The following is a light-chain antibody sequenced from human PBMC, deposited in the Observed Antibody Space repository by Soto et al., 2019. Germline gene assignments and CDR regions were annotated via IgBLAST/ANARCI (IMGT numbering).Light chain of an antibody. Sequence: EIVMTQSPDTLSVSPGERATLSCTASQSVSSNLAWYQQKPGQAPRLLIYGASTRATGIPARFSGSGSGTEFTLTISSLQSEDFAVYYCQQYNNWPPWTFGQGNKVEIK. CDR3: QQYNNWPPWT. V-gene: IGKV3-15*01. CDR2: GAS. CDR1: QSVSSN. J-gene: IGKJ1*01.